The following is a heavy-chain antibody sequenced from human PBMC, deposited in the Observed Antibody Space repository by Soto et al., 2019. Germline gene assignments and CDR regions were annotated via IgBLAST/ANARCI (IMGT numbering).Heavy chain of an antibody. V-gene: IGHV4-31*03. J-gene: IGHJ5*02. CDR1: GHSITAGGYY. CDR3: ARMYSSGSGWFHP. Sequence: SETLSLTCFVSGHSITAGGYYWSWIRHHPGKGLEWIGSFYSSGSIIYNPSLRSRVSISGDTSSNQFSMSLTSVTAADTARYYCARMYSSGSGWFHPWGQGTLVTVSS. CDR2: FYSSGSI. D-gene: IGHD6-19*01.